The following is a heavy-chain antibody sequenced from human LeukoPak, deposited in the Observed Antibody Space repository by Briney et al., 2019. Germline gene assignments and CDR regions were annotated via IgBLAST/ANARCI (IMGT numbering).Heavy chain of an antibody. D-gene: IGHD1-1*01. CDR2: IKQDGSEK. CDR1: GFTFSNFW. J-gene: IGHJ4*02. V-gene: IGHV3-7*03. Sequence: GGSLRLSGAASGFTFSNFWMSWVRQAPGKGLEWVANIKQDGSEKNYVESVRGRFTISRDNARDSLYLQMNALRADDTAVYYCGRGGNWNDFWGQGTLLIVSS. CDR3: GRGGNWNDF.